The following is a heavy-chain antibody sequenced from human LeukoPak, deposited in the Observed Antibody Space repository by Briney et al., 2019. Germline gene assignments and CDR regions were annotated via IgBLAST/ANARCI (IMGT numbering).Heavy chain of an antibody. J-gene: IGHJ3*02. CDR3: ARGFPYSYYGSGSYYRHDAFDI. V-gene: IGHV4-61*02. CDR1: GGSISSGSYY. D-gene: IGHD3-10*01. Sequence: PSETLSLTCTVSGGSISSGSYYWSWIRQPAGTGLEWIGRIYTSGSTNYNPSLKSRVTISVDTSKNQFSLKLSSVTAADTAVYYCARGFPYSYYGSGSYYRHDAFDIWGQGTMVTVSS. CDR2: IYTSGST.